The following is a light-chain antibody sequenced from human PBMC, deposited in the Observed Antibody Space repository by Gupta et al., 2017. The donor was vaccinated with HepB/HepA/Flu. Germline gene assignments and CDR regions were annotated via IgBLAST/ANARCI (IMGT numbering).Light chain of an antibody. J-gene: IGKJ3*01. CDR3: QKRDSTPLT. CDR2: DAS. Sequence: DIQMTQSPSSLSASVGDRVTITCRTSQAINKFVNWYQQKPGKAPNLLISDASTLQSGVPSRFSGSGSGTNFTLTISRLQPGDFATYYCQKRDSTPLTFGHGTKVDIK. V-gene: IGKV1-39*01. CDR1: QAINKF.